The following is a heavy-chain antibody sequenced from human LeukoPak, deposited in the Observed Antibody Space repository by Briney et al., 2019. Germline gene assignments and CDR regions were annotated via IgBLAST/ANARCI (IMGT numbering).Heavy chain of an antibody. J-gene: IGHJ6*03. CDR1: GFTFSSYA. CDR3: AKDALRCTNGVCYTGDYYYYYYMNV. V-gene: IGHV3-30*04. D-gene: IGHD2-8*01. Sequence: GGSLRLSCAASGFTFSSYAMHWVRQAPGKGLEWVAVISYDGSNKYYADSVKGRFTISRDNSKNTLYPQMNSLRAEDTAVYYCAKDALRCTNGVCYTGDYYYYYYMNVWGKGTTVTVSS. CDR2: ISYDGSNK.